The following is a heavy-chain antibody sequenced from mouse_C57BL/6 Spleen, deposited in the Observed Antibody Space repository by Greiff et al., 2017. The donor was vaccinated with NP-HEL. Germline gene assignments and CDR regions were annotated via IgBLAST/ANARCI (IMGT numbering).Heavy chain of an antibody. D-gene: IGHD1-1*01. J-gene: IGHJ2*01. Sequence: EVQLVESGGGLVKPGGSLKLSCAASGFTFSSYAMSWVRQTPEKRLEWVATISDGGSYTYYPDNVKGRFTISRDNAKNNLYLQMSHLKSEDTAMCYCSRDAHCYGSRGDFDYWGQGTTLTVSS. CDR1: GFTFSSYA. CDR2: ISDGGSYT. CDR3: SRDAHCYGSRGDFDY. V-gene: IGHV5-4*01.